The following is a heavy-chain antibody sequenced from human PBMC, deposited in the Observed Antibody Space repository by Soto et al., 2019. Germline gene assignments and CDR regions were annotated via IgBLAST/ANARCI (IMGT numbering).Heavy chain of an antibody. CDR1: GFTFSTYA. J-gene: IGHJ5*02. CDR2: ITAGGHSA. D-gene: IGHD2-2*01. V-gene: IGHV3-23*01. Sequence: GGSLRLSCEAPGFTFSTYAMSWVRQAPEKGLEWVSVITAGGHSAYYADSVKGRFSVSRDMYKNTVYLQMNTLRVDDTAIYYCVRSAGPCSSASCYPHLFDPWGQGTLVTVSS. CDR3: VRSAGPCSSASCYPHLFDP.